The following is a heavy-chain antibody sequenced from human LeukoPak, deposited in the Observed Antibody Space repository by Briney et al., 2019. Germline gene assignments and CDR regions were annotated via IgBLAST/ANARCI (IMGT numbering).Heavy chain of an antibody. Sequence: SQTLSLTCAISGDSVSSNSVAWNWTRQSPSRGLEWLGRAFYRSKWYIDYAVSVKSRITINPDTSKNQFSLQLNSVTPEDTAVYYCARWDHDLAHLDYWGQGTLVTVSS. CDR2: AFYRSKWYI. CDR1: GDSVSSNSVA. J-gene: IGHJ4*02. V-gene: IGHV6-1*01. D-gene: IGHD1-1*01. CDR3: ARWDHDLAHLDY.